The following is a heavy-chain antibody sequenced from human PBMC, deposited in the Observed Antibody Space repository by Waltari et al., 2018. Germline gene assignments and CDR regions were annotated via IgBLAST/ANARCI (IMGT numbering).Heavy chain of an antibody. CDR2: IENTGNYQ. CDR3: AREAAEAGQWWMDV. V-gene: IGHV3-74*01. D-gene: IGHD2-8*01. CDR1: GFTFSSYW. Sequence: EVRLEESGGGLVQPGGSLRLSCAASGFTFSSYWMHWVRQVPGRGLGWGSRIENTGNYQTYAGSVECLFTVSRDDAKNTLLLQMNSLRVDDTAVYYCAREAAEAGQWWMDVWGQGTTVTVSS. J-gene: IGHJ6*02.